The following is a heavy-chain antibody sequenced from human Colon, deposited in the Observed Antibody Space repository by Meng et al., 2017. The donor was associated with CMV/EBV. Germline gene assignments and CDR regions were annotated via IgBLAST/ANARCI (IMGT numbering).Heavy chain of an antibody. D-gene: IGHD1-26*01. V-gene: IGHV3-11*01. CDR1: GFTLRDYY. CDR2: ISSSGTTI. J-gene: IGHJ5*02. Sequence: SGFTLRDYYMSWIRQAPGKGLEWVSYISSSGTTIYYTDSVKGRFTISRDNAKNSLHLQMDSLRAEDTAVYYCARELNVVVGLRWFDPWGPGTLVTVSS. CDR3: ARELNVVVGLRWFDP.